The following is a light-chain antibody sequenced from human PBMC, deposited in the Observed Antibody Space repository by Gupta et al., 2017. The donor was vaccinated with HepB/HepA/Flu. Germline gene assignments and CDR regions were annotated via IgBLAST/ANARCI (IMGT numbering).Light chain of an antibody. Sequence: QSLLTQPPSASRTPGERVTISCSGRSSNIGSNTVNWYQQLPGTAPKLLMYSNDQRPSGVPDRFSGSKSGTSASLAISGLQSEDEADYYCAAWDDSLSVHVFGNGTKVTVL. J-gene: IGLJ1*01. CDR2: SND. V-gene: IGLV1-44*01. CDR1: SSNIGSNT. CDR3: AAWDDSLSVHV.